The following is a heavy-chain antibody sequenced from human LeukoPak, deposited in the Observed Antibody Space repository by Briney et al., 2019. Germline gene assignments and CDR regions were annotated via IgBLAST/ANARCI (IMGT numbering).Heavy chain of an antibody. CDR1: GGSISSYY. J-gene: IGHJ5*02. Sequence: SETLSLTCTVSGGSISSYYWSWIRQPPGKGLEWIGYIYYSGSTNHNPSLKSRVTISVDTSKNQFSLKLSSVTAADTAVYYCARQQSSSWYSWFDPWGQGTLVTVSS. CDR3: ARQQSSSWYSWFDP. CDR2: IYYSGST. V-gene: IGHV4-59*08. D-gene: IGHD6-13*01.